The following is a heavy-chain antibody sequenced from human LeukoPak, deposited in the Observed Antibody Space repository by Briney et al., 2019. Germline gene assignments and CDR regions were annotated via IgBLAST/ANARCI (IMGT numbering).Heavy chain of an antibody. CDR2: MNQYGSEK. J-gene: IGHJ4*02. V-gene: IGHV3-7*01. CDR1: GFTFSDYW. Sequence: PGGSLRLSCAASGFTFSDYWMSWVRQAPGQGLEWVANMNQYGSEKYYVGSVKGRFTVSRDNAKNSLFLEMNSLRAEDTAIYYCVRDYVWGTSESDYWGQGILVTVSS. CDR3: VRDYVWGTSESDY. D-gene: IGHD3-16*01.